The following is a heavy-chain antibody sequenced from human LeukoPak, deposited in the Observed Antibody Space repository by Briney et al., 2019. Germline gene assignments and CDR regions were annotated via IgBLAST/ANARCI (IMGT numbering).Heavy chain of an antibody. V-gene: IGHV3-48*03. CDR3: AREGGGSYSSAFDI. CDR1: GFTFSSYE. CDR2: ISSSGSTI. Sequence: GGSLRLSCAASGFTFSSYEMNWVRQAPGKGLEWVSYISSSGSTIYYADSVKGRFTISRDNAKNSLYLQMNSLRAEDTAVYYCAREGGGSYSSAFDIWGQGTMVTVSS. J-gene: IGHJ3*02. D-gene: IGHD1-26*01.